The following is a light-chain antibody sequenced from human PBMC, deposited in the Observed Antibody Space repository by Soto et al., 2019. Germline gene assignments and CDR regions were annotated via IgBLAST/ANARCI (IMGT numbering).Light chain of an antibody. Sequence: IQVTQFHKSMSAPXXHRVTMSCGASQSMRRWLAWYQQKPGKAPKLLLFDASTLESGVPSRFSGRGSETEFTLTISSLQPDDFATYYCQQYKSDSPATVGQGGKVDIK. V-gene: IGKV1-5*01. J-gene: IGKJ1*01. CDR2: DAS. CDR3: QQYKSDSPAT. CDR1: QSMRRW.